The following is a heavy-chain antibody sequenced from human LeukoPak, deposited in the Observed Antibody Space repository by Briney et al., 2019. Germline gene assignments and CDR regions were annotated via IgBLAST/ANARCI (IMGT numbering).Heavy chain of an antibody. CDR1: GYTFTSYG. V-gene: IGHV1-18*01. J-gene: IGHJ5*02. CDR3: AIFLWFGEKWFDP. Sequence: ASVKVSCKASGYTFTSYGISWVRQAPGQGLEWMGWISAYNGNTNYAQKLQGRVTMTTDTSTSTAYMELRSLRSDATAVYYWAIFLWFGEKWFDPWGQGTLVTVSS. CDR2: ISAYNGNT. D-gene: IGHD3-10*01.